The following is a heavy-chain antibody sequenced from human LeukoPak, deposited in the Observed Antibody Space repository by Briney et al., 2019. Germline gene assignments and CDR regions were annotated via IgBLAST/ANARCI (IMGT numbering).Heavy chain of an antibody. J-gene: IGHJ4*02. Sequence: SETLSLTCAVYGGSFSGYYWSWIRQPPGKGLEWIGEINHSGNTNYNPSLKSRVTISVDTSKNQFSLKLSSVTAADTAVYYCARVLSSSPADYWGQGTLVTVSS. CDR1: GGSFSGYY. D-gene: IGHD6-6*01. CDR2: INHSGNT. V-gene: IGHV4-34*01. CDR3: ARVLSSSPADY.